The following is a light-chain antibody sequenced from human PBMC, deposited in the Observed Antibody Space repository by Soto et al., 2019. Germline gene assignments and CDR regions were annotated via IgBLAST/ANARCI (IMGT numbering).Light chain of an antibody. CDR1: SSNIGSNY. V-gene: IGLV1-47*01. J-gene: IGLJ1*01. CDR3: APGDNSLRGNV. Sequence: QSVLTQPPSASGTPGQRVTISCSGSSSNIGSNYVYWYQQLPGTAPKLLIYRNNQRPSGVPDRFSGSKSGTSASLAISGLRSEDEAVYYWAPGDNSLRGNVFGTGTKLTVL. CDR2: RNN.